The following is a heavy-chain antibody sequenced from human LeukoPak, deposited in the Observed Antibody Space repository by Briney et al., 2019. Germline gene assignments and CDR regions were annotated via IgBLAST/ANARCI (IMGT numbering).Heavy chain of an antibody. J-gene: IGHJ5*02. Sequence: GGSLRLYCAASGFTFNSYWMSWVRQAPGKGLEWVANIRQDGSEIHYVDSVKGRFTISRDTAKNYLYLQMNSLRAEDADVYYCAAKPYSPKWFDPWGQATLVTVSS. V-gene: IGHV3-7*01. CDR3: AAKPYSPKWFDP. CDR1: GFTFNSYW. D-gene: IGHD6-13*01. CDR2: IRQDGSEI.